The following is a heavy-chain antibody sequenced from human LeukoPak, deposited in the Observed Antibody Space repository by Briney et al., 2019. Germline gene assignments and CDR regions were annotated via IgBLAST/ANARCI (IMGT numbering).Heavy chain of an antibody. V-gene: IGHV1-2*02. CDR1: GYTFTGYY. CDR2: INPNSGGT. Sequence: ASVKVSCKASGYTFTGYYMHWVRQAPGQGLEWMGWINPNSGGTNYAQKFQGRVTMTRDTSISTAYMELSRLRSDDTAVYYCARAGISRIWGSPRPLDYWGQGTLVTVSS. D-gene: IGHD3-16*01. CDR3: ARAGISRIWGSPRPLDY. J-gene: IGHJ4*02.